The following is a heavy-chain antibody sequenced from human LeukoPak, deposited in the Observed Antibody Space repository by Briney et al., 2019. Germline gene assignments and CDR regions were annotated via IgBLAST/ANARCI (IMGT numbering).Heavy chain of an antibody. D-gene: IGHD3-10*01. CDR3: TGNYYGSGSYADFDY. CDR1: GFTVSSNY. Sequence: GGSLRLSCAASGFTVSSNYMSWVRQAPGKGLEWVSVIYSGGSTYYADSVKGRFTISRDNSKNTAYLQMDSLKTEDTAVYYCTGNYYGSGSYADFDYWGQGTLVTVSS. J-gene: IGHJ4*02. CDR2: IYSGGST. V-gene: IGHV3-66*01.